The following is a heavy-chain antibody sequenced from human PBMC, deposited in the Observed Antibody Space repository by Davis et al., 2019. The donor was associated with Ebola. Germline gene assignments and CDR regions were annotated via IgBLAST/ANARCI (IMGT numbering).Heavy chain of an antibody. Sequence: SETLSLTCTVSGGSISSYYWSWIRQPPGKGLEWIGYIYYSGSTNYNPSLKSRVTISVDTSKNQFSLKLSSVTAADTAVYYCARRANPGRDGYNFWFDPWGQGTLVTVSS. CDR2: IYYSGST. CDR1: GGSISSYY. V-gene: IGHV4-59*08. D-gene: IGHD5-24*01. J-gene: IGHJ5*02. CDR3: ARRANPGRDGYNFWFDP.